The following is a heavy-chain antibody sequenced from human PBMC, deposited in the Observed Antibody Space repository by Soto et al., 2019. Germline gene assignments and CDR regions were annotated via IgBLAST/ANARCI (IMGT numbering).Heavy chain of an antibody. Sequence: GGSLRLSCAASGFTFSSYAMHWVRQAPGKGLEWVAVISYDGSNKYYADSVKGRFTISRDNSKNTLYLQMNSLRAEDTAVYYCARDLGIAVAGKHYYYYYGMDVWGQGTTVTVSS. J-gene: IGHJ6*02. D-gene: IGHD6-19*01. CDR2: ISYDGSNK. CDR1: GFTFSSYA. V-gene: IGHV3-30-3*01. CDR3: ARDLGIAVAGKHYYYYYGMDV.